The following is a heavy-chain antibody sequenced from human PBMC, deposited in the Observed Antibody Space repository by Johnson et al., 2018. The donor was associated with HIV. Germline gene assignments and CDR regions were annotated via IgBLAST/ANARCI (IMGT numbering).Heavy chain of an antibody. Sequence: QVQLVESGGGVVQPGRSLRLSCAASGFTFSSYGMHWVRQAPGKGLEWVAVISYDGTNKYYADSVKGRFTISRDDSKNTLYLQMNSLRAEDTAVYYCARGWGGYDAFDVWGQGTMVTVSS. CDR3: ARGWGGYDAFDV. CDR1: GFTFSSYG. CDR2: ISYDGTNK. D-gene: IGHD1-26*01. V-gene: IGHV3-30*03. J-gene: IGHJ3*01.